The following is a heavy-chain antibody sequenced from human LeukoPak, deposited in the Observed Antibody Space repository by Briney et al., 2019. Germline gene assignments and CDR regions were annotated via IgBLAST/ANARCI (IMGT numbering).Heavy chain of an antibody. D-gene: IGHD2-2*02. CDR2: ISGSGGST. V-gene: IGHV3-23*01. CDR1: GFTFSSYA. Sequence: GGSLRLSCAASGFTFSSYAMSWVRQAPGKGLEWVSAISGSGGSTYYADSVKGRFTISRDNSKNTLYLQMNSLRAEDTAVYYCAKQALCCSSTSCYIFRTWGQGTLVTVSS. J-gene: IGHJ4*02. CDR3: AKQALCCSSTSCYIFRT.